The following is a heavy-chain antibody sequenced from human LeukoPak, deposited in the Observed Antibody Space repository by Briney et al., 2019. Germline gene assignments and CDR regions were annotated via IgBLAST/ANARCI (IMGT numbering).Heavy chain of an antibody. Sequence: ASVKVSCRAPGYTFTSYGISWVRQAPGQGLEWMGWISAYNGNTNYAQKLQGRVTMTTDTSTSTAYMELRSLRSDDTAVYYCARDLELWNRGTFDSWGQGTLVTVSS. J-gene: IGHJ4*02. D-gene: IGHD3-16*01. CDR1: GYTFTSYG. CDR2: ISAYNGNT. V-gene: IGHV1-18*01. CDR3: ARDLELWNRGTFDS.